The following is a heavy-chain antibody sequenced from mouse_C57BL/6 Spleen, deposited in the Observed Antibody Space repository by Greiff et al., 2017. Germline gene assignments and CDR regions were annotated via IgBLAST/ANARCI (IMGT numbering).Heavy chain of an antibody. CDR2: ILPGSGST. CDR1: GYTFTSYT. V-gene: IGHV1-4*01. Sequence: VQLQQSGAELARPGASVKMSCKASGYTFTSYTMHWVKQRPGQGLEWIGEILPGSGSTNYNEKFKGKATFTADTSSNTAYMQLSSLTTEDSAIYYCARGYSNYVKGPWYFDYWGQGTTLTVSS. J-gene: IGHJ2*01. D-gene: IGHD2-5*01. CDR3: ARGYSNYVKGPWYFDY.